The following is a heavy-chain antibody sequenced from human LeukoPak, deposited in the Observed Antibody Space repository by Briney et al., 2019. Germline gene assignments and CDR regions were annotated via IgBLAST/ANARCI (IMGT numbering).Heavy chain of an antibody. D-gene: IGHD6-19*01. CDR1: GFTFSSYG. V-gene: IGHV3-33*01. CDR3: AGAVAGTLTYFDY. CDR2: IWYDGSNK. J-gene: IGHJ4*02. Sequence: PGGSLRLSCAASGFTFSSYGMHWVRQAPGKGLEWVAVIWYDGSNKYYADFVKGRFTISRDNSKNTLYLQMNSLRAEDTAVYYCAGAVAGTLTYFDYWGQGTLVTVSS.